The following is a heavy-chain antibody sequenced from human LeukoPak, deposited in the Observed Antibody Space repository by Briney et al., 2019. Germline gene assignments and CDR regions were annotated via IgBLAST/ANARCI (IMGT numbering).Heavy chain of an antibody. V-gene: IGHV4-30-2*01. D-gene: IGHD3-10*01. CDR3: ARGQITMVRGVIITHDAFDI. CDR1: GGSISSGGYS. Sequence: PSETLSLTCAVSGGSISSGGYSWSWIRQPPGKGLEWIGYIYHSGSTYYNPSLKSRVTISVDRSKNQFSLKLSSVTAADTAVYYCARGQITMVRGVIITHDAFDIWGPGTMVTVSS. J-gene: IGHJ3*02. CDR2: IYHSGST.